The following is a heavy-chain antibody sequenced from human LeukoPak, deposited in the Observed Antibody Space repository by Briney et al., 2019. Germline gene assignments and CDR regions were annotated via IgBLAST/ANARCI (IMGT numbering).Heavy chain of an antibody. CDR3: ARLGPMLWGGAPFDY. Sequence: GESLKISCKGSGYRFNSSWLGWVRQMPGKGLEWMGIIYPGDSETRYSPSFQGQVTISADKSISAAYLQWSSLKASDTAMYYCARLGPMLWGGAPFDYWGQGTLVTVSS. CDR1: GYRFNSSW. CDR2: IYPGDSET. V-gene: IGHV5-51*01. J-gene: IGHJ4*02. D-gene: IGHD3-10*01.